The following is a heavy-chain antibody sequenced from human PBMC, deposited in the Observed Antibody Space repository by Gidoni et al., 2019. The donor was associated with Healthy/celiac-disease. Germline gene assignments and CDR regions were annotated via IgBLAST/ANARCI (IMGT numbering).Heavy chain of an antibody. Sequence: EVQLLESGGGLVQPGGSLRLSCAASGFTFSSYARSWVRQAPGKGLEWVSAISGSGGSTYYADSVKGRFTISRDNSKNTLYLKMNSLRAEDTAVYYCATPGRTMVRGVINWGQGTLVTVSS. J-gene: IGHJ4*02. CDR1: GFTFSSYA. D-gene: IGHD3-10*01. CDR3: ATPGRTMVRGVIN. V-gene: IGHV3-23*01. CDR2: ISGSGGST.